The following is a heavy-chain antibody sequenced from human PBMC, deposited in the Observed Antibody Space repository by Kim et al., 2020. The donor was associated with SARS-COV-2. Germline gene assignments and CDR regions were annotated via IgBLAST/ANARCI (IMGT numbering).Heavy chain of an antibody. CDR2: IGSSGLT. J-gene: IGHJ6*01. V-gene: IGHV3-48*03. CDR3: ARERTYFDRRNYGMDV. CDR1: GFTFSSYE. D-gene: IGHD3-9*01. Sequence: GGSLRLSCEASGFTFSSYEMNWIRQAPGKGLEWVAYIGSSGLTYYAASVKGRFTISRDNARKSLYLQITSLRAEDTAIYYCARERTYFDRRNYGMDVGGQGNTLTVSS.